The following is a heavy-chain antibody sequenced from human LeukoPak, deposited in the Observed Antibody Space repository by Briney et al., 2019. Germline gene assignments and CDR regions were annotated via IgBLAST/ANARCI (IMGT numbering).Heavy chain of an antibody. D-gene: IGHD6-25*01. V-gene: IGHV3-13*01. Sequence: GGSLRLSCAAAGFTFDDYGMSRVRQATGKGLDWVSAIDTAGDTYYPGSVKGRFTISRENAKNSLYLQMNSLRAGDTAVYYCARVLTVRSGGYDAFDIWGQGTMVTVSS. CDR1: GFTFDDYG. CDR2: IDTAGDT. CDR3: ARVLTVRSGGYDAFDI. J-gene: IGHJ3*02.